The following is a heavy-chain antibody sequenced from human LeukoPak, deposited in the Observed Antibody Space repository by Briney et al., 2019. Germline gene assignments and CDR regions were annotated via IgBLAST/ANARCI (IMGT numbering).Heavy chain of an antibody. CDR1: GYKFTDDY. Sequence: ASVKVSCKASGYKFTDDYMHWVRQAPGQGLEFMGWINPDSGFTDYAQKFKGRVTMTRDTSISTAYLEVRSLTSDATAVYYCAPTAEAYTSWWKVWGQGTLVTVSS. CDR3: APTAEAYTSWWKV. J-gene: IGHJ4*02. CDR2: INPDSGFT. V-gene: IGHV1-2*02. D-gene: IGHD3-16*01.